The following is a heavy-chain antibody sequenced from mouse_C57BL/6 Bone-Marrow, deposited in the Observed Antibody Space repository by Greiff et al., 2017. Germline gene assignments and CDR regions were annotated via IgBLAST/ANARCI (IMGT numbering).Heavy chain of an antibody. V-gene: IGHV14-4*01. Sequence: EVQLQQSGAELVRPGASVKLSCTASGFNIKDDYIHWVKQRPEQGLEWIGWIDPEIGDTESASKFQGKATITSDTHSNTAYLQLSSLTSEDTAVYYCSSFDGNYFDFWGQGNPPTVAS. CDR1: GFNIKDDY. J-gene: IGHJ2*01. CDR3: SSFDGNYFDF. D-gene: IGHD2-3*01. CDR2: IDPEIGDT.